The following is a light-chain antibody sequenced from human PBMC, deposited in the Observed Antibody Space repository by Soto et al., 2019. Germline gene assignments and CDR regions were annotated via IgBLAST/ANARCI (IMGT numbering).Light chain of an antibody. V-gene: IGLV2-23*02. Sequence: QSALTQPASVSGSPGQSITISCTGTSSDFGNYNLVSWYQQHPGKVPKLILFEVNKRPSGVSGRFSGSKSGNTASLTISGLQAEDEADYYCCSFTSGSTWVFGGGTKLTVL. CDR1: SSDFGNYNL. J-gene: IGLJ3*02. CDR2: EVN. CDR3: CSFTSGSTWV.